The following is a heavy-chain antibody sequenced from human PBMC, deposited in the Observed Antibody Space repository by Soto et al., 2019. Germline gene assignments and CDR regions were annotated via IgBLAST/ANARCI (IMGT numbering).Heavy chain of an antibody. Sequence: EVQLVESGGGLVQPGGSLRLSCAASGFTFSYYSMNWVRQAPGKGLEWVSYISSGSSTTYYADSAKGRFIISRDNAKNSLYLQMNSLRPEDTAVYYCATQTGDSMGYWGQGNLVTVSS. CDR1: GFTFSYYS. J-gene: IGHJ4*02. D-gene: IGHD2-21*01. CDR3: ATQTGDSMGY. CDR2: ISSGSSTT. V-gene: IGHV3-48*01.